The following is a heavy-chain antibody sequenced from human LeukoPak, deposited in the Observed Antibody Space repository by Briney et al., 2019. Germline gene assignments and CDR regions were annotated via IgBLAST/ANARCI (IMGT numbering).Heavy chain of an antibody. V-gene: IGHV7-4-1*02. D-gene: IGHD3-3*01. Sequence: ASVKVSCKASGYTFTSYAMNWVRQAPGQGLEWMGWINTNTGNPTYAQGFTGRFVFSLDTSVSTAYLQISSLKAEDTAVYYCARDPSPDSYYDFWSGYYSGVHWGQGTLVTVSS. CDR3: ARDPSPDSYYDFWSGYYSGVH. J-gene: IGHJ4*02. CDR2: INTNTGNP. CDR1: GYTFTSYA.